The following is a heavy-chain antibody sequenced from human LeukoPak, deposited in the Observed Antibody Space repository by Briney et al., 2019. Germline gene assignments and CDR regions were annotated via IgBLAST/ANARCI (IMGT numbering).Heavy chain of an antibody. J-gene: IGHJ4*02. D-gene: IGHD2-21*02. CDR3: ARDTLSTPLGDHNEEYYFDY. CDR1: GFTFSDYY. Sequence: PGESLRLSCAASGFTFSDYYMSWIRQAPGKGLEWVAFISYVGSNKYYADSVKGRFTISRDNSKNTLYLQMNSLRAEDTAVYYCARDTLSTPLGDHNEEYYFDYWGQGTLVTVSS. V-gene: IGHV3-30*03. CDR2: ISYVGSNK.